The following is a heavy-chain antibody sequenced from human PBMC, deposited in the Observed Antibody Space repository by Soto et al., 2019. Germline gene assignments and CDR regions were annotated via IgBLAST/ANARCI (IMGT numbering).Heavy chain of an antibody. CDR3: ANTFPLFS. CDR1: GFIVSTNY. Sequence: LRLSCAASGFIVSTNYMSWVRQAPGKGLEWVSVIYSGTNTYYADSVKGRFTISRDKSKNTLYLQMNALRPEDTAVYYCANTFPLFSWGLGTLVTVSS. V-gene: IGHV3-66*01. D-gene: IGHD3-3*01. CDR2: IYSGTNT. J-gene: IGHJ4*02.